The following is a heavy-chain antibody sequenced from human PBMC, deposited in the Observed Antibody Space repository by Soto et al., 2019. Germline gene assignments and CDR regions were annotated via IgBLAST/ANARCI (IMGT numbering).Heavy chain of an antibody. Sequence: SETLSLTCAVYGGSFSGYYWSWIRQPPGKGLERIGYINHTGSTNNNPSLKSRVTTSVDTSKNQFSLKLSSVTAADTAVYYCARHYDYGDYLDYWGQGTLVTVSS. D-gene: IGHD4-17*01. CDR3: ARHYDYGDYLDY. J-gene: IGHJ4*02. V-gene: IGHV4-34*01. CDR1: GGSFSGYY. CDR2: INHTGST.